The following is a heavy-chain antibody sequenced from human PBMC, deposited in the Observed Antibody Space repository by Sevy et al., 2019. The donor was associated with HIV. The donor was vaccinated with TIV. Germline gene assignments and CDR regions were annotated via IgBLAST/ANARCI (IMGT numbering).Heavy chain of an antibody. J-gene: IGHJ4*02. CDR1: GYTFTGYY. V-gene: IGHV1-2*06. Sequence: VSVKVSCKASGYTFTGYYMHWVRQAPGQGLEWMGRINANRGGTNYAQKFQGRVTMTRDTSISTAYMELSRLRSDDTAVYYCARGPDRAYDFYYWGQGTLVTVSS. D-gene: IGHD5-12*01. CDR2: INANRGGT. CDR3: ARGPDRAYDFYY.